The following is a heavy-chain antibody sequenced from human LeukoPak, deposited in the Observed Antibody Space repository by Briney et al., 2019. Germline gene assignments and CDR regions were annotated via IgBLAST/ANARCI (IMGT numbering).Heavy chain of an antibody. J-gene: IGHJ6*04. Sequence: GASVKVSCKASGYTLTSYGISWVRQAPAQGLEWMGWISAYNGNTNSAQKLQGRVTMTTDTSTSTAYMELRSLRSDDTAVYYCARDLVGRGDPLLDVWGKGTTVTVSS. CDR3: ARDLVGRGDPLLDV. CDR1: GYTLTSYG. V-gene: IGHV1-18*01. D-gene: IGHD4-17*01. CDR2: ISAYNGNT.